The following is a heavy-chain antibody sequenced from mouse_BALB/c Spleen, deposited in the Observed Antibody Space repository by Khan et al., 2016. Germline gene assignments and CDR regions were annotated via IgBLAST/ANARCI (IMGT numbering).Heavy chain of an antibody. V-gene: IGHV14-3*02. CDR1: GFNIKDTY. Sequence: VQLQQSGAELVKSGASVKLSCTAAGFNIKDTYMHWVKQRPEQGLEWIGRIDPANGNTKYDPKFQGKATITADTSSNTAYLQLSSLTSEDTAVXSCASAYPYYAMDYWGQGTSVTVSS. CDR3: ASAYPYYAMDY. J-gene: IGHJ4*01. CDR2: IDPANGNT.